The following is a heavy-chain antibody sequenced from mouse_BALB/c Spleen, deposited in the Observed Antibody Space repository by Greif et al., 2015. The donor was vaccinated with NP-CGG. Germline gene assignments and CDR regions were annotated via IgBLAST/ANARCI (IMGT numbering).Heavy chain of an antibody. CDR1: GFNIKDYY. D-gene: IGHD2-2*01. V-gene: IGHV14-1*02. CDR3: ALWLRLDY. Sequence: EIQLQQSGAELVRPGALVKLSCKASGFNIKDYYMHWVKQRPEQGLEWIGWIDPENGNTIYDPKFQGKASITADTSSNTAYLQLSSLTSEDTAVYYCALWLRLDYWGQGTTLTVSS. J-gene: IGHJ2*01. CDR2: IDPENGNT.